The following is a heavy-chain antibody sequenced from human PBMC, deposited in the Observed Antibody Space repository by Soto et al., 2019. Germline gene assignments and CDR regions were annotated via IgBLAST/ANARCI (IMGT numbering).Heavy chain of an antibody. CDR3: ARASPSGYYYDGMDV. Sequence: QVQLVESGGGVVQPGRSLRLSCAASGFTFSSYGMHWVRQAPGKGLQWVAVISYDGSKTYYTDSVKGRFTISRHNSKNTLYLQMSSLRGEDTAMYYCARASPSGYYYDGMDVWGQGTTVSVSS. CDR2: ISYDGSKT. CDR1: GFTFSSYG. J-gene: IGHJ6*02. V-gene: IGHV3-30*03.